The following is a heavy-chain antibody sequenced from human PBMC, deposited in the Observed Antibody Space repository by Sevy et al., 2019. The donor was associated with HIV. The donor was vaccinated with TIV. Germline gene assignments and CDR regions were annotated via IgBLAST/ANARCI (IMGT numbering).Heavy chain of an antibody. Sequence: ASVKVSCKASGFTFTSSAVQWVRQARGQRLEWIGLIVVGSGNTNYAQKFQERVTITRDMSTSTAYMELSSLRSEDTAVYYCAAVGRGVGATGDDYWGQGTLVTVSS. CDR2: IVVGSGNT. V-gene: IGHV1-58*01. J-gene: IGHJ4*02. CDR3: AAVGRGVGATGDDY. CDR1: GFTFTSSA. D-gene: IGHD1-26*01.